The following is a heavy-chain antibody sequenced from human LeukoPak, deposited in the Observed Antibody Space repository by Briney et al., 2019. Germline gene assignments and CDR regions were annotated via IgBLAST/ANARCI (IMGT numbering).Heavy chain of an antibody. V-gene: IGHV3-23*01. Sequence: GGSLRLSCEASGFPFSGYNLHWVRQAPGRGLEWVSAISNSGATTLYADSVKGRFTISRDNSKNTLFLQMKSLRVEDIGIYYCAKGDYGDYLHYMDVWGKGTMVTVSS. CDR1: GFPFSGYN. CDR2: ISNSGATT. J-gene: IGHJ6*03. D-gene: IGHD4-17*01. CDR3: AKGDYGDYLHYMDV.